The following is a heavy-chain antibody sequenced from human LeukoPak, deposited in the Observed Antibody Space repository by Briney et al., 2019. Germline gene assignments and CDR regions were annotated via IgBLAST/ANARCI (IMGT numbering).Heavy chain of an antibody. D-gene: IGHD6-13*01. CDR3: ARDTASIAAAGAKFDY. Sequence: SVKVSCKASGGTFSSYAISWVRQAPGQGLEWMGGIIPIFGTANYAQKFQGRVTITADKSTSTAYMELSSLRSEDTAVYYCARDTASIAAAGAKFDYWGQGTLVTVSS. CDR2: IIPIFGTA. V-gene: IGHV1-69*06. CDR1: GGTFSSYA. J-gene: IGHJ4*02.